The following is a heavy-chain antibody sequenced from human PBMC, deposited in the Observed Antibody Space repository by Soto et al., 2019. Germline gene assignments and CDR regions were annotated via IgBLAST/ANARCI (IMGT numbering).Heavy chain of an antibody. CDR1: GGSISSNY. Sequence: SETLSLTCTVSGGSISSNYWTWIRQPPGKGLEWIGYVYNSGSTNYNPSLKSRVTISVDTSKNQFSLKLSSVTAADTAVYYCARRRSSYYYYYGMDVWCQGPTVTVSS. D-gene: IGHD3-10*01. J-gene: IGHJ6*02. CDR3: ARRRSSYYYYYGMDV. V-gene: IGHV4-59*12. CDR2: VYNSGST.